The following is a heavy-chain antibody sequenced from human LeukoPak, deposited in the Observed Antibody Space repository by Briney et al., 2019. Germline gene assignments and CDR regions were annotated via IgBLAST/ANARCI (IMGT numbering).Heavy chain of an antibody. CDR3: ARRTKYSGYVAGGPNWFDP. J-gene: IGHJ5*02. V-gene: IGHV4-34*01. CDR2: INHSGST. Sequence: PSETLSLTCAVYGGSFSGYYWSWIRQPPGKGLEWIGEINHSGSTNYNPSLKSRVTISVDTSKNQFSLKLSSVTAADTAVYYCARRTKYSGYVAGGPNWFDPWGQGTLVTVSS. D-gene: IGHD5-12*01. CDR1: GGSFSGYY.